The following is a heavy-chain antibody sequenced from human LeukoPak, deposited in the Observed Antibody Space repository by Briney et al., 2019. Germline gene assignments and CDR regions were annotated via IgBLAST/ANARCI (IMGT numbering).Heavy chain of an antibody. Sequence: SETLSLTCSVSGGSISSGGHYWSWIRQHPGKGLEWIGCIYYSGSTYYNPSLKSRITISVDTSKNQFSLKLSPVTVADTAVYYCARSYCSSASCYALGYFDLWGRGTLVTVSS. D-gene: IGHD2-2*01. CDR3: ARSYCSSASCYALGYFDL. J-gene: IGHJ2*01. V-gene: IGHV4-31*03. CDR2: IYYSGST. CDR1: GGSISSGGHY.